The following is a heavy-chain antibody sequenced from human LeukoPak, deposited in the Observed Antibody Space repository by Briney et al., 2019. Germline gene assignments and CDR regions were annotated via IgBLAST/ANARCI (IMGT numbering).Heavy chain of an antibody. D-gene: IGHD3-10*01. Sequence: PGGSLRLSCAASGFTFSSYAMSWVRQAPGKGLEWVSAISGSGGSTYYADSVKGRFTISRDNSKNTLYLQMNSLRAEDTAVYYCAKVGGLLWFGGHNWFDPWGQGTLVTVSS. J-gene: IGHJ5*02. CDR1: GFTFSSYA. CDR3: AKVGGLLWFGGHNWFDP. CDR2: ISGSGGST. V-gene: IGHV3-23*01.